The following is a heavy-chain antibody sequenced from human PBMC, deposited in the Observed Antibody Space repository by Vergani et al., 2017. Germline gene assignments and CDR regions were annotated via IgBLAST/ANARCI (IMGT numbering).Heavy chain of an antibody. V-gene: IGHV3-48*01. CDR2: ISSSSSTI. Sequence: EVQLAESGGGLVQPGGSLRLSCAASGFTFSSYSMNWVRQAPGKGLEWVSYISSSSSTIYYADSVKGRFTISRDNAKNSLYLQMNSLRAEDTAVYYCARVHLWLYWGTDYWGQGTLVTVSS. CDR3: ARVHLWLYWGTDY. J-gene: IGHJ4*02. D-gene: IGHD5-18*01. CDR1: GFTFSSYS.